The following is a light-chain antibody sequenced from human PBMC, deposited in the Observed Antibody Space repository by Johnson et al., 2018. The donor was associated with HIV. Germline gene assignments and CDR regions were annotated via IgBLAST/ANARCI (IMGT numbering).Light chain of an antibody. Sequence: HSVLTQPPSVSAAPGQRVTISCSGSSSNIGNNYVSWYQQLPGTAPKLLIYENNKRPSGIPDRFSGSKSGTSATLGITGLQTGDEADYYCGTWDSSLSGVFGTGTTVTVL. V-gene: IGLV1-51*02. CDR1: SSNIGNNY. CDR2: ENN. J-gene: IGLJ1*01. CDR3: GTWDSSLSGV.